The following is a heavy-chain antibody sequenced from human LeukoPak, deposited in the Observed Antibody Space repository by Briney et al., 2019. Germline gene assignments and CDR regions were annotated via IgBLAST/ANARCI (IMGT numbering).Heavy chain of an antibody. CDR1: GDSISSYY. CDR3: ARGGGEGYCSGGSCYVDY. D-gene: IGHD2-15*01. V-gene: IGHV4-4*07. J-gene: IGHJ4*02. CDR2: IYTSGST. Sequence: SETLSLTCTVSGDSISSYYWSWIRQPAGKGLEWIGRIYTSGSTNYNPSLKSRVTMSVDTSKNQFSLKLSSVTAADTAVYYCARGGGEGYCSGGSCYVDYWGQGTLVTVSS.